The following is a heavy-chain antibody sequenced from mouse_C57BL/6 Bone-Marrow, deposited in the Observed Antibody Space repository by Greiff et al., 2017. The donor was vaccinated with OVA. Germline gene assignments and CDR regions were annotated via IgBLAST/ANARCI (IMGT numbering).Heavy chain of an antibody. CDR1: GFNIKDDY. Sequence: EVHLVESGAELVRPGASVKLSCTASGFNIKDDYMHWVKERPEQGLEWIGWIDPENGDTEYASKFQGKAPITADTSSKTVYLHLSSLTSEDTAVYYCTTYRYWGQGTTLTVSS. V-gene: IGHV14-4*01. CDR2: IDPENGDT. J-gene: IGHJ2*01. CDR3: TTYRY.